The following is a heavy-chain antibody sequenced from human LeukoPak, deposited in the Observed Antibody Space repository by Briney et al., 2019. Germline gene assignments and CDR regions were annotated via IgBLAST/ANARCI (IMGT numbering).Heavy chain of an antibody. CDR3: ARVGLLYGDYVPTLYGMDV. Sequence: PSETLSLTCAVSGGSISSGGYSWSWIRQPPGKGLEWIGYIYHSGSTYYNPSLKSRVTISVDRSKNQFSLKLSSVTAADTAVYYCARVGLLYGDYVPTLYGMDVWGQGTTVTVSS. V-gene: IGHV4-30-2*01. D-gene: IGHD4-17*01. J-gene: IGHJ6*02. CDR1: GGSISSGGYS. CDR2: IYHSGST.